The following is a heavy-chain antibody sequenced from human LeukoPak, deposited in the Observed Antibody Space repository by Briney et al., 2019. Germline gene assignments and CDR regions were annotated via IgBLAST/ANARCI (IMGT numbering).Heavy chain of an antibody. Sequence: SETVSLTCAVSGYSISSGYYWGWIRQPPGKGLEWIGSIYRSGSTYYNPSLKGRVTISVDTSKNQFSLNLNSVTAADTAVYYCARGDYYYDNSASYWGQGTQVTVSS. J-gene: IGHJ4*02. CDR2: IYRSGST. V-gene: IGHV4-38-2*01. CDR3: ARGDYYYDNSASY. D-gene: IGHD3-22*01. CDR1: GYSISSGYY.